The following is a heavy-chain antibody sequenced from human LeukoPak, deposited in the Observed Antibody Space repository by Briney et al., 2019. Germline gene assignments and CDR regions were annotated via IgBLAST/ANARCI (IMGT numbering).Heavy chain of an antibody. CDR1: GGSISGYY. D-gene: IGHD3-3*01. J-gene: IGHJ2*01. Sequence: SETLSLTCTVSGGSISGYYWSWIRQPPGKGLEWIGYIYYSGSTNYNPSLKSRVTISVDMSKNLFSLKLSSVTAADTAVYYCARGDPITIFGEGPRVGYFDLWGRGTLVTVSS. CDR2: IYYSGST. CDR3: ARGDPITIFGEGPRVGYFDL. V-gene: IGHV4-59*01.